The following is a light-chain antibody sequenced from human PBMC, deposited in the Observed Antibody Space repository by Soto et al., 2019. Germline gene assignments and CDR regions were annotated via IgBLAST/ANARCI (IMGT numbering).Light chain of an antibody. J-gene: IGLJ2*01. V-gene: IGLV2-14*01. CDR1: SNDVGGYNY. CDR3: SSYRRASTLYVV. CDR2: EVS. Sequence: QSALTQPASVSGSPGQSITISCTGTSNDVGGYNYVSWYQHYPGKAPKLIISEVSHRPSGVSNRFSGSKSGNTASLTISGIQAEDEADYYCSSYRRASTLYVVFGGGTKVTVL.